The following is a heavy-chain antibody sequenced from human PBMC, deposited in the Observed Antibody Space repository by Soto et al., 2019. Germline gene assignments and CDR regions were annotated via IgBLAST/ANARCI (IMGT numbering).Heavy chain of an antibody. V-gene: IGHV3-30*18. CDR3: AKDDLSGYYSTYFDY. Sequence: GGSLRLSCAASGFTFSSYGMHWVRQAPGKGLEWVAVISYDGSNKYYADSVKGRFTISRDNSKNTLYLQMNSLRAEDTAVYYCAKDDLSGYYSTYFDYWGQGTLVTVSS. J-gene: IGHJ4*02. D-gene: IGHD3-22*01. CDR2: ISYDGSNK. CDR1: GFTFSSYG.